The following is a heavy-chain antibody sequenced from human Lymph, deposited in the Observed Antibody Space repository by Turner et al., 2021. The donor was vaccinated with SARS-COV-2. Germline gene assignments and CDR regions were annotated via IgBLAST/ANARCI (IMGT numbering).Heavy chain of an antibody. CDR2: IYASDSET. CDR1: GSSFTSYW. Sequence: VQLVQSGAGAKKPGESVTISGKGSGSSFTSYWNGWGRQVLGKGVEWMVIIYASDSETIYSSSFQGQVTIRADKSISTAYLQWSSLKASDTAMYYCAVRGWATRLWAALDYWGQGTLVTVSS. D-gene: IGHD3-16*01. V-gene: IGHV5-51*01. J-gene: IGHJ4*02. CDR3: AVRGWATRLWAALDY.